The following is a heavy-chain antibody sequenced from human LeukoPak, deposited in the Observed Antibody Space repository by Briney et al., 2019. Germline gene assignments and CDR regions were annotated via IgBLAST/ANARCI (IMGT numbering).Heavy chain of an antibody. Sequence: SVKVSCKASGGTFSSYAISWVRQAPGQGLEWMGGIIPIFGTANYAQKFQGRVTITTDESTSTAYMELSSLRTEDTAVYYCARGTGFLEWLSAFDIWGQGTMVTVSS. D-gene: IGHD3-3*01. J-gene: IGHJ3*02. CDR3: ARGTGFLEWLSAFDI. CDR2: IIPIFGTA. V-gene: IGHV1-69*05. CDR1: GGTFSSYA.